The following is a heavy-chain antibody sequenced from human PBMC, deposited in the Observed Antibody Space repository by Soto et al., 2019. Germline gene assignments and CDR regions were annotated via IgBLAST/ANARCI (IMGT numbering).Heavy chain of an antibody. V-gene: IGHV4-30-4*01. CDR1: GGSINMHHYH. CDR3: AREDDGGDRDYYGLDV. CDR2: IHYTGSI. D-gene: IGHD2-21*02. J-gene: IGHJ6*02. Sequence: SETLSLTCTVSGGSINMHHYHWTCIRQTPGKGLEWIGYIHYTGSISYNPSLQSRLTISVDTSKNQFSLKLTSVTAADTAVYFCAREDDGGDRDYYGLDVWGQGTTVTVSS.